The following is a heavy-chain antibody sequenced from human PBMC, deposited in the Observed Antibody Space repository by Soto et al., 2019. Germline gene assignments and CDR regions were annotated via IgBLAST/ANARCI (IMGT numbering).Heavy chain of an antibody. CDR1: GGTFTNYA. J-gene: IGHJ6*02. CDR3: ASVTLNWNYASYYYYGMDV. D-gene: IGHD1-7*01. CDR2: IIPIFGTA. Sequence: SVKVSCKASGGTFTNYAISCVLQSPLQWREWMGGIIPIFGTANYAQKFQGRVTITADKSTTTAYMELSSLRSEDTAVYYCASVTLNWNYASYYYYGMDVWGQGTTVTVSS. V-gene: IGHV1-69*06.